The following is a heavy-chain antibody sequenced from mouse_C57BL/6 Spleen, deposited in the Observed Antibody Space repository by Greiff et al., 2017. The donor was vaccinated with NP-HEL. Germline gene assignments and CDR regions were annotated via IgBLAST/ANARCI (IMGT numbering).Heavy chain of an antibody. Sequence: QVQLQQPGAELVKPGASVKLSCKASGYTFTSYWMHWVKQRPGQGLEWIGMIHPYSGSTNYNEKFKSKATLTVDKSSSTAYMQLSSLTSEDSAVYYCASPAQTSGYAYWGQGTLVTVSA. J-gene: IGHJ3*01. D-gene: IGHD3-2*02. CDR3: ASPAQTSGYAY. V-gene: IGHV1-64*01. CDR2: IHPYSGST. CDR1: GYTFTSYW.